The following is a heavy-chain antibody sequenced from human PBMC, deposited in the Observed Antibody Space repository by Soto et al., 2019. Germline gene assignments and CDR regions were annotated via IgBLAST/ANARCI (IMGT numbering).Heavy chain of an antibody. V-gene: IGHV3-23*01. Sequence: GGSLRLSCAASGFTFSSYAMSWVRQAPGKGLEWVSAISGSGGSTYYADSVKGRFTISRDNSKNSLYLQMNSLRAEDTAVYYCGTGGVSMIVVAIDNWGQGTLVTVSS. J-gene: IGHJ4*02. D-gene: IGHD3-22*01. CDR3: GTGGVSMIVVAIDN. CDR2: ISGSGGST. CDR1: GFTFSSYA.